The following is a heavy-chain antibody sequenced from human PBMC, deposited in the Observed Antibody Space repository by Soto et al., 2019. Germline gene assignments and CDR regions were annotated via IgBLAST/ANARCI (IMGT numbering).Heavy chain of an antibody. CDR1: GYTFTNYY. J-gene: IGHJ3*02. V-gene: IGHV1-46*01. D-gene: IGHD2-8*01. CDR3: ARAPVKRATFGVLDI. Sequence: ASVKVSCKASGYTFTNYYIHWVRQAPGQGLEWMGIINPSGSITSYAQKFQGSVTMTRDTSTSTVYMELSSLSSDNTAVYYCARAPVKRATFGVLDIWGKGTLVPVS. CDR2: INPSGSIT.